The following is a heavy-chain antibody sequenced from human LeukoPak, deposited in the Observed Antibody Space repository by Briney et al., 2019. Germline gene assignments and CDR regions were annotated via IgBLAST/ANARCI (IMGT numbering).Heavy chain of an antibody. J-gene: IGHJ3*02. CDR1: GYTFTNFG. CDR2: ISAYNDNT. Sequence: ASVKVSCKASGYTFTNFGIGWVRQAPGQGLEWMGWISAYNDNTNLVQKFQGRVTMTTDTSTSTAYMEVRSLRSDDTAVYYCARDGRFLEWLLWDDAFDIWGQGTMVTVSS. V-gene: IGHV1-18*01. D-gene: IGHD3-3*01. CDR3: ARDGRFLEWLLWDDAFDI.